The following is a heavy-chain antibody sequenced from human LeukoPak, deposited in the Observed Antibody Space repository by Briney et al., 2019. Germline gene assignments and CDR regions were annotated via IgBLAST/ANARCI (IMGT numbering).Heavy chain of an antibody. CDR2: INSDGIRT. J-gene: IGHJ3*02. V-gene: IGHV3-74*01. Sequence: PGGSLRLSCAASGFTFSNYWMHWVRQAPGKGLVWVSRINSDGIRTNYADSVKGRFTISRDNAENTLYLQMNSLRAEDTAVYYCAKDATNAFDIWGQGTMVTVSS. D-gene: IGHD1-26*01. CDR1: GFTFSNYW. CDR3: AKDATNAFDI.